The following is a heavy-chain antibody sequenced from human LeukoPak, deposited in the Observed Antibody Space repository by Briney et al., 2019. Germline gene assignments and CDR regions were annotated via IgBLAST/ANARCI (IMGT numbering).Heavy chain of an antibody. Sequence: PGGSLRLSCAASGFTVGSNYLTWVRQAPRKGLEWVSVIYSGGSTYYADSVKGRFTMSRDNSKNTLYLQMNRLRVEDTAVYYCSSGGNSVFDYWGQGTLVTVSS. CDR1: GFTVGSNY. V-gene: IGHV3-53*01. CDR3: SSGGNSVFDY. D-gene: IGHD4-23*01. CDR2: IYSGGST. J-gene: IGHJ4*02.